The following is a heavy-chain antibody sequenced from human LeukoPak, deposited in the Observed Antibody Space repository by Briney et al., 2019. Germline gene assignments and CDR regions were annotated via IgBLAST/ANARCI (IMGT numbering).Heavy chain of an antibody. V-gene: IGHV4-59*08. CDR2: IYYSGST. J-gene: IGHJ3*02. D-gene: IGHD3-10*01. CDR1: GGSISSYY. CDR3: ARKTYYYAFDI. Sequence: PSETLSLTCTVSGGSISSYYWSWIRQPPGKGLEWIGYIYYSGSTNYNPSLKSQVTISVDTSKNQFSLKLSSVTAADTAVYYCARKTYYYAFDIWGQGTMVTVSS.